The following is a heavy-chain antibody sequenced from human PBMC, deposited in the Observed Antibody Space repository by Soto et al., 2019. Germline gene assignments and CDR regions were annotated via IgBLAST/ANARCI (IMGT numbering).Heavy chain of an antibody. Sequence: QVQLVESGGGVVQPGSSLRLSCAASGFSFSHYGMEWVRQAPGKGLEWVAVISFDGSITSYADAVKGRFTISRDNYKGTLSLHMDRLRPEDTAMSYCAKDDSEYSNYWTSFDDWGQGALVTVSS. CDR2: ISFDGSIT. V-gene: IGHV3-30*18. J-gene: IGHJ4*02. CDR1: GFSFSHYG. D-gene: IGHD4-4*01. CDR3: AKDDSEYSNYWTSFDD.